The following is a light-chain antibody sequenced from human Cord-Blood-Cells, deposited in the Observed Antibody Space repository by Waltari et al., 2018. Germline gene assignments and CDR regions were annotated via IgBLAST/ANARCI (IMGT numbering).Light chain of an antibody. CDR3: QQSYSTSMDT. V-gene: IGKV1-39*01. J-gene: IGKJ2*01. Sequence: SQITQPPPPLAVPGGDGIPITCRASQSINSYLNWYQQKPWKATKLLIYAAASLQSSVPSRFSGSGSATDGTITISSMQPADFATFYYQQSYSTSMDTFGQGTKLEIK. CDR2: AAA. CDR1: QSINSY.